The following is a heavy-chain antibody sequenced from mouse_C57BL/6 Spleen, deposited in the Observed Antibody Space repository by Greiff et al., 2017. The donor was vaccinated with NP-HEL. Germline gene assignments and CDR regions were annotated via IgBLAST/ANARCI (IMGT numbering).Heavy chain of an antibody. D-gene: IGHD2-3*01. Sequence: EVQLQQSGPELVKPGASVKISCKASGYTFTDYYMNWVKPSHGKSLEWIGDINPNNGGTSYNQKFKGKATLTVDKSSSTAYMELRSLTSEDSAVDYCALGGGYYVWFAYWGQGTLVTVSA. V-gene: IGHV1-26*01. CDR2: INPNNGGT. CDR1: GYTFTDYY. J-gene: IGHJ3*01. CDR3: ALGGGYYVWFAY.